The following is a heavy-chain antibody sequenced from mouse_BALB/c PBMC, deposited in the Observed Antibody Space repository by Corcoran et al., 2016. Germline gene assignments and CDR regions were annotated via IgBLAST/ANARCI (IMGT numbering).Heavy chain of an antibody. Sequence: EVQLQQSGAELVKPGASVKFSCTASGFNIKDTYMHWVKQRPEQGLEWIGRIDPANGNTKYAPKFQGKATITADPSSNTAYLQLSNLTSEDTAVYYCARRGDDGRFDYWGQGTTLTVSS. CDR2: IDPANGNT. D-gene: IGHD2-12*01. V-gene: IGHV14-3*02. CDR3: ARRGDDGRFDY. CDR1: GFNIKDTY. J-gene: IGHJ2*01.